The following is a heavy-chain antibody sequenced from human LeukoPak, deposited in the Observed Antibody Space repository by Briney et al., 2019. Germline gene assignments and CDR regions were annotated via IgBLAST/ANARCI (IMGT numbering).Heavy chain of an antibody. CDR3: ARDSLPPWGKIEF. D-gene: IGHD3-16*01. V-gene: IGHV3-53*01. CDR2: IYSGDRR. Sequence: GGSLRLSSEVSGLSVRGSYMRCVRHAPGKGLEWVSVIYSGDRRYYAYSVKGRFIVSRDNTQNSLYLQMNSLRAENTAVYYCARDSLPPWGKIEFWGQGTLVTVSS. CDR1: GLSVRGSY. J-gene: IGHJ4*02.